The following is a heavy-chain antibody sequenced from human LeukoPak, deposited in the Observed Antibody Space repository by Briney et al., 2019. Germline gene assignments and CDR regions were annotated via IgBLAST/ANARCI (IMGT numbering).Heavy chain of an antibody. CDR2: INHSGST. Sequence: SETLSLTCAVYGGSFSGYYWSWIRQPPGKGLEWIGEINHSGSTNYNPSLKSRVTISVDTSKNQFSLKLSSVTAADTAVYYCARSPRVDDFWSGYYGYNWFDPWGQGTLVTVSS. J-gene: IGHJ5*02. V-gene: IGHV4-34*01. D-gene: IGHD3-3*01. CDR3: ARSPRVDDFWSGYYGYNWFDP. CDR1: GGSFSGYY.